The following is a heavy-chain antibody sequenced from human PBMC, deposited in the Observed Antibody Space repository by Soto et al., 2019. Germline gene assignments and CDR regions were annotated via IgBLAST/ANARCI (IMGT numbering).Heavy chain of an antibody. V-gene: IGHV4-4*02. CDR2: IYHSGNT. D-gene: IGHD3-10*01. CDR3: ARETITMVRGVVIKGFHF. J-gene: IGHJ3*01. Sequence: PSETLSLTCAVSGGPISSGSWWSWVRQSPGKGLEWIGEIYHSGNTNYNPSLKSRVTISVDKSKSQLSLTLSSVTAADTAVYYCARETITMVRGVVIKGFHFWGQGTMVTVSS. CDR1: GGPISSGSW.